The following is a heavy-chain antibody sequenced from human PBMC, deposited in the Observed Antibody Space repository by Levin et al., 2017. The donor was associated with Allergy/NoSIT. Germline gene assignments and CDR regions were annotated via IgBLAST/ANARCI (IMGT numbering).Heavy chain of an antibody. CDR1: GFTFSNYN. V-gene: IGHV3-48*02. J-gene: IGHJ4*02. CDR2: ISSRGTPI. D-gene: IGHD3-22*01. CDR3: VREGPFYYDSSPLLGFES. Sequence: GGSLRLSCAASGFTFSNYNMNWVRQAPGKGLEWVSYISSRGTPIYYADSVKGRFSISRDNAKNSLYLQMNSLRDEDTAVYFCVREGPFYYDSSPLLGFESWGQGTLVTVSS.